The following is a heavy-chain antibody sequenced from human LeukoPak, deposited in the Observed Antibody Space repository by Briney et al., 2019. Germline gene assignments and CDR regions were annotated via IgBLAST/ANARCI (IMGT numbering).Heavy chain of an antibody. V-gene: IGHV4-39*01. CDR3: AGQGLEGTAMVPLIDY. Sequence: PSETLSLTCTVSGGSISSSSYYWGWIRQPPGKGLEWIGTIYYSGSTYSNPSLKSRVTISVDTSKNQFSLKLSSVTAADTAVYYCAGQGLEGTAMVPLIDYWGQGTLVTVSS. CDR1: GGSISSSSYY. D-gene: IGHD5-18*01. CDR2: IYYSGST. J-gene: IGHJ4*02.